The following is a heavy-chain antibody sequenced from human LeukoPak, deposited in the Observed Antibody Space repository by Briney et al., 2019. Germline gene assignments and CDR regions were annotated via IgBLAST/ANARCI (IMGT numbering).Heavy chain of an antibody. V-gene: IGHV3-30-3*01. Sequence: SCEASGFTFSSYAMHWVRQAPGKGLEWVAVISYDGSNKYYADSVKGRFTISRDNSKNTLYLQMNSLRAEDTAVYYCARAIAVAGLFFDYWGQGTLVTVSS. CDR1: GFTFSSYA. CDR3: ARAIAVAGLFFDY. CDR2: ISYDGSNK. D-gene: IGHD6-19*01. J-gene: IGHJ4*02.